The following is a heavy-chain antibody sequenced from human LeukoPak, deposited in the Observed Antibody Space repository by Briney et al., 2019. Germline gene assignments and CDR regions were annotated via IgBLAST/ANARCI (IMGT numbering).Heavy chain of an antibody. D-gene: IGHD5-18*01. CDR1: GGSISSYY. CDR3: ARDDGYSHGAIDY. V-gene: IGHV4-59*01. Sequence: SETLSLTCTVSGGSISSYYWSWIRQPPGKGLEWIGYIYYSGSTNYNPSLKSRVTISVDTSKNQFSLKLSSVTAADTAVYYCARDDGYSHGAIDYWGQGTLVTVSS. CDR2: IYYSGST. J-gene: IGHJ4*02.